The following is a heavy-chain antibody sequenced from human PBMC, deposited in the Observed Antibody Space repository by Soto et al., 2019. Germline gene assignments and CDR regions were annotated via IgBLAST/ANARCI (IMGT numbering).Heavy chain of an antibody. CDR2: ISSSSSYI. D-gene: IGHD6-6*01. Sequence: GGSLRLSCAAYGFTFSSYAMNWVRQAPGKGLEWVSSISSSSSYIYYADSVKGRFTISRDNAKNSLYLQMNSLRAEDTAVYYCARVNRQLVDTYYYYGMDVWGQGTTVTVSS. CDR1: GFTFSSYA. V-gene: IGHV3-21*01. J-gene: IGHJ6*02. CDR3: ARVNRQLVDTYYYYGMDV.